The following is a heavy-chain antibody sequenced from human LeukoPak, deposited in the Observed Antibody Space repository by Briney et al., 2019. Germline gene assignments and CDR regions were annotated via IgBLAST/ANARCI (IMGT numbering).Heavy chain of an antibody. Sequence: SETLSLTCAVYGGSFSGYYWSWIRQPPGRGLEWIGEINHSGSTNYNPSLKSRVTISVDTSKNQFSLKLSSVTAADTAVYYCVRGGGIAAAGTGTNFDSWGQGTLVTVSS. D-gene: IGHD6-13*01. J-gene: IGHJ4*02. CDR1: GGSFSGYY. CDR3: VRGGGIAAAGTGTNFDS. CDR2: INHSGST. V-gene: IGHV4-34*01.